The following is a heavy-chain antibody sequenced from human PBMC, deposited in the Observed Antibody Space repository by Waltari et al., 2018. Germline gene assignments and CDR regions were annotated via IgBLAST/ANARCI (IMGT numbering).Heavy chain of an antibody. Sequence: QVNLVESGGGVVQPGGSLILSCATSGFPFINFGMHWVRQAPGKGLEWVALIWFDGSDKFYADSVRGRFTISRDNSARTLYLDMDSLRLDDTAMYYCAKDAFGNTYLDFWGQGTLVTVSS. CDR1: GFPFINFG. CDR2: IWFDGSDK. V-gene: IGHV3-30*02. D-gene: IGHD2-2*02. J-gene: IGHJ4*02. CDR3: AKDAFGNTYLDF.